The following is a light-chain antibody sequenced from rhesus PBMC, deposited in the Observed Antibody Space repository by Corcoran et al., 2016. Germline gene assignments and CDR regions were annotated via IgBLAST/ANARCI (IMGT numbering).Light chain of an antibody. CDR1: QGITND. CDR2: EAS. V-gene: IGKV1-25*01. CDR3: QHYYTYPFT. J-gene: IGKJ2*01. Sequence: DIQMTQSPSSLSASVGDRVTITCRASQGITNDLAWYQQKPGKTPRLLIYEASSLQSGIPSSFSGSGAGTDFALTIISLQPEYFATYYCQHYYTYPFTFGPGTKVEIK.